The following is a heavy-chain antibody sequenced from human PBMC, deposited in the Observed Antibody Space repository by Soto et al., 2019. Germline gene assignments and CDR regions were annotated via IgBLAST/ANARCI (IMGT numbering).Heavy chain of an antibody. CDR3: ARQGYCSSTSCSSFDY. CDR2: IYYSGST. J-gene: IGHJ4*02. D-gene: IGHD2-2*01. CDR1: GGSISSYY. Sequence: SETLSLTCTVSGGSISSYYWSWLRQPPGKGLEWIGYIYYSGSTNYNPSLKSRVTISVDTSKNQFSLKLSSVTAADTAVYYCARQGYCSSTSCSSFDYWGQGTLVTVSP. V-gene: IGHV4-59*08.